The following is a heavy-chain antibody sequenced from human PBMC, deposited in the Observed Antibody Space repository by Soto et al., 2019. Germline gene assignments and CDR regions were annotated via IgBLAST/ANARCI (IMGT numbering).Heavy chain of an antibody. J-gene: IGHJ4*02. V-gene: IGHV4-30-4*01. Sequence: QVQLQESGPGLVKPSQTLSLTCTVSGGSISTVDYWWSWIRQSPDMGLEWIGHIYDGGRTYNNPSLDSRVTMSVETSKSQLSLTLSSVSAADTAVYYCARGPSGDKVDSWGQGTLVTFSS. CDR2: IYDGGRT. D-gene: IGHD7-27*01. CDR1: GGSISTVDYW. CDR3: ARGPSGDKVDS.